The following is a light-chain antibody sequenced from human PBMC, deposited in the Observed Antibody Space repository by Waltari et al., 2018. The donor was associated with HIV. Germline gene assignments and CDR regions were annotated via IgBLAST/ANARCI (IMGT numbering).Light chain of an antibody. CDR3: QSYDSSLSGYV. V-gene: IGLV1-40*01. CDR2: GNN. Sequence: QSVLTQPPSVSGAPGQRVTISCTGSSSNIGAGYDVHWYQQLPGTAPKLLIYGNNNRPSGVPDRFSGSNSGNSASLAVTGLQAEDEADYYCQSYDSSLSGYVFGTGTKVTVL. J-gene: IGLJ1*01. CDR1: SSNIGAGYD.